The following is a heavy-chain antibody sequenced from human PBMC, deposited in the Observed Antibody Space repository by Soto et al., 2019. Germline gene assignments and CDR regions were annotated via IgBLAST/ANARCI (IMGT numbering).Heavy chain of an antibody. V-gene: IGHV1-18*01. Sequence: QVQLVQSGAEVKKPGASVKVSCKASGYTFTSYGISWVRQAPGQGLEWMGWISAYNGNTNYAKKLQGRDTMTTAAYTNTAYMKPRGTGSDDTVVDYSDRDGSYFDGCDALDMWSEATVFTV. J-gene: IGHJ3*02. CDR1: GYTFTSYG. CDR3: DRDGSYFDGCDALDM. CDR2: ISAYNGNT. D-gene: IGHD1-26*01.